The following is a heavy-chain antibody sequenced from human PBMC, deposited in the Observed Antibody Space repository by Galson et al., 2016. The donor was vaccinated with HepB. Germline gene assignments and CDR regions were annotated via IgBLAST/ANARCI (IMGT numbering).Heavy chain of an antibody. CDR1: GFSFTSFW. D-gene: IGHD5-18*01. CDR3: ARSGFSYAMHSFDV. J-gene: IGHJ4*02. CDR2: IYPGDSDT. Sequence: QSGAEVKKPGESLKFSCKVSGFSFTSFWIAWVRQMPGKGLEWMGIIYPGDSDTIYSPSFQGQVTISVDKSISTAYLQWSTLKASDTAVYYCARSGFSYAMHSFDVWGQGTLVTVSS. V-gene: IGHV5-51*01.